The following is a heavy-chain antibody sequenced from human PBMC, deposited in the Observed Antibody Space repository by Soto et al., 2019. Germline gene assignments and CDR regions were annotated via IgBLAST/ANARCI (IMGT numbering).Heavy chain of an antibody. D-gene: IGHD3-22*01. CDR3: ARHIGAYYDNNGYPYFDY. CDR2: IWYDGSNK. J-gene: IGHJ4*02. Sequence: GGSLRLSCAASGFTFSSYGMHWVRQAPGKGLEWVAVIWYDGSNKYYADSVKGRFTISRDNSKNTLYLQMNSLRAEDSAMYYCARHIGAYYDNNGYPYFDYWGQGTRVTVSS. CDR1: GFTFSSYG. V-gene: IGHV3-33*01.